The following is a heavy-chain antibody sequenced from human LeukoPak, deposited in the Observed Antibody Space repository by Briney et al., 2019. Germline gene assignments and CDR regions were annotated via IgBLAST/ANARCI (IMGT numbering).Heavy chain of an antibody. CDR2: IYYSGTT. CDR1: GGFISNHY. J-gene: IGHJ4*02. V-gene: IGHV4-59*11. D-gene: IGHD2-15*01. Sequence: SETLSLTCSVSGGFISNHYWSWIRQPPGKGPEWIGYIYYSGTTNYNPSLKSRVTISVDTSKNQFSLKLSSVTAADTAVYYCARSILHSGGSCCWYYFDYWAQGTLVTVSS. CDR3: ARSILHSGGSCCWYYFDY.